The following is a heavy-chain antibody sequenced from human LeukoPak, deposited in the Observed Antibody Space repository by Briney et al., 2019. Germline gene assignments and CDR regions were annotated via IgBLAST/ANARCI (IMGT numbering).Heavy chain of an antibody. J-gene: IGHJ4*02. D-gene: IGHD3-22*01. CDR2: ISSSSSYI. CDR1: GFTFSSYS. CDR3: ARDPYYYDSSGERDY. V-gene: IGHV3-21*01. Sequence: GGSLRLSCAASGFTFSSYSMNWVRQAPGKGLEWVSSISSSSSYIYYADSVKGRFTISRDNAKNSLYLQMNSPRAEDTAVYYCARDPYYYDSSGERDYWGQGTLVTVSS.